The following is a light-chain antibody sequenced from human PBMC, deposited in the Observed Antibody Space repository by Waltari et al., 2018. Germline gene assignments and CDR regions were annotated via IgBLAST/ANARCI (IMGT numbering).Light chain of an antibody. J-gene: IGKJ3*01. Sequence: EIVLTQSSDTLSLSPGETVTLSCRASQSVPSTYLAWYQQRHGQAPRLLIYGGSRRATGIPDRFSGRGSGIDFTLTISRLEPEDFAVYYCHHYGSSPLFTFGPGTRVDVK. CDR3: HHYGSSPLFT. V-gene: IGKV3-20*01. CDR2: GGS. CDR1: QSVPSTY.